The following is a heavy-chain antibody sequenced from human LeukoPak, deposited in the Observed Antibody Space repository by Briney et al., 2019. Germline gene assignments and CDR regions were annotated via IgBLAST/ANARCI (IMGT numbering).Heavy chain of an antibody. CDR2: IGFSTTYI. D-gene: IGHD3-22*01. V-gene: IGHV3-21*01. J-gene: IGHJ4*02. Sequence: GGSLRLSCAGSAFTFSSHTINWVRQAPGRGLEWVSCIGFSTTYIHYADSVKGRFTVTRDNAKNSLYLQMNSLRAEDTAVYYCARDTTSGYYDYWGQGTLVTVSS. CDR1: AFTFSSHT. CDR3: ARDTTSGYYDY.